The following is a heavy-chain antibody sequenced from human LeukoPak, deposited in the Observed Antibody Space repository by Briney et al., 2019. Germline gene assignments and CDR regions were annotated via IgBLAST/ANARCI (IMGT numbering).Heavy chain of an antibody. CDR2: ISYDGSNK. V-gene: IGHV3-30-3*01. Sequence: PGRSLRLSCAASGFTFSSYAMHWVRQAPGKGLEWVAVISYDGSNKYYADSVKGRFTISRDNSKNTLYLQMNSLRAEDTAVYYCARDGRLTMVRGVIDDAFDIWGQGTMVTVSS. D-gene: IGHD3-10*01. J-gene: IGHJ3*02. CDR1: GFTFSSYA. CDR3: ARDGRLTMVRGVIDDAFDI.